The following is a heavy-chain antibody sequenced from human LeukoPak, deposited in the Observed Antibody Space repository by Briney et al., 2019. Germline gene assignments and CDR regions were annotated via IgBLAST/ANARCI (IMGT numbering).Heavy chain of an antibody. V-gene: IGHV3-23*01. CDR2: ISGGAGST. CDR1: AITFSTYA. Sequence: GGSLRLSCAASAITFSTYAMSWVRQAPGKGLECVSVISGGAGSTYYADSVKGRFTISRDNSKNTLYLQMNSLRAEDTAVYYCAKASTPGYSSSWYGVAWGQGTLVTVSS. CDR3: AKASTPGYSSSWYGVA. D-gene: IGHD6-13*01. J-gene: IGHJ5*02.